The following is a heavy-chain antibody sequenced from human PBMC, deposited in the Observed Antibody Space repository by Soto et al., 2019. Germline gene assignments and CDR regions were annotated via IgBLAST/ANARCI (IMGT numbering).Heavy chain of an antibody. D-gene: IGHD3-10*01. CDR2: IKSKTDGGTT. CDR1: GFTFSNAW. V-gene: IGHV3-15*07. Sequence: GGSLRLSCAASGFTFSNAWMNWVRQAPGKGLEWVGRIKSKTDGGTTDYAAPVKGRFTISRDDSKNTLYLQMNSLKTADAAVYYCTTDRTMVRGVQDYYYYYYGMDVWGQGTTVTVSS. J-gene: IGHJ6*02. CDR3: TTDRTMVRGVQDYYYYYYGMDV.